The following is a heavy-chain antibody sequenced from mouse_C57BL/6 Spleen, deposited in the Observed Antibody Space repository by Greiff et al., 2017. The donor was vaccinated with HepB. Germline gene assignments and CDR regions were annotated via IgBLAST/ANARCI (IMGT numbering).Heavy chain of an antibody. CDR2: IYWDDDK. J-gene: IGHJ3*01. Sequence: QVTLKVSGPGILQASQTLSLTCSFSGFSLSTSGMGVSGIRQPSGKGLERLAHIYWDDDKRYNPSLKSRLTISKDTSRNQVFLKITSVVTSDTATYYCARRGAEGLWFAYWGQGTLVTFSA. CDR1: GFSLSTSGMG. V-gene: IGHV8-12*01. CDR3: ARRGAEGLWFAY.